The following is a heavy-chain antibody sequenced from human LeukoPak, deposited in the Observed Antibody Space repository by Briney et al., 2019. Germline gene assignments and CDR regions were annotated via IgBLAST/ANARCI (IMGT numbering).Heavy chain of an antibody. V-gene: IGHV3-30*18. D-gene: IGHD5-12*01. Sequence: GGSLRLSCAASGFTFSSYGMHWVRQAPGKGLEWVAVISYDGSNKYYADSVKGRFTISRDNSKNTLYLQMNSLRAEDTAVYYCAKVERIGMGYEMGGVQHWGQGTLVIVSS. CDR2: ISYDGSNK. J-gene: IGHJ1*01. CDR3: AKVERIGMGYEMGGVQH. CDR1: GFTFSSYG.